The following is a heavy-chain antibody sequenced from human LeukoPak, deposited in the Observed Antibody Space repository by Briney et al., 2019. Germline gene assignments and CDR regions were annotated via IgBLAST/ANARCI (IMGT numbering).Heavy chain of an antibody. CDR2: ISSSSTI. Sequence: GGSLRLSCAASGFTFSSYSMNWVRQAPGKGLEWVSYISSSSTIYYADSVKGRFTISRDNAKNSLYLQMNSLRAEDTAVYYCAKDSDYYYMDVWGKGTTVTVSS. V-gene: IGHV3-48*04. J-gene: IGHJ6*03. CDR1: GFTFSSYS. CDR3: AKDSDYYYMDV.